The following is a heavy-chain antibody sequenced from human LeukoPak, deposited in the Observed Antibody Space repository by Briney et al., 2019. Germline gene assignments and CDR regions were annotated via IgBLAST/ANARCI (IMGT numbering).Heavy chain of an antibody. D-gene: IGHD6-25*01. Sequence: ASVKVSCKSAVYAFTNYGISWVRQAPGQGLQGMGWISAYNGNTNYARRLQGRVTRTTDTSTSTAYMELRSLRSDDTAIYYCARAQPFPATIAAAAPLDYWGKGTLVTVSS. J-gene: IGHJ4*02. CDR1: VYAFTNYG. CDR3: ARAQPFPATIAAAAPLDY. CDR2: ISAYNGNT. V-gene: IGHV1-18*04.